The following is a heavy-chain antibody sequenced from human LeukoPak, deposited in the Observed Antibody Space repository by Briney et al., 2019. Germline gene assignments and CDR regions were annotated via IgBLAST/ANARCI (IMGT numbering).Heavy chain of an antibody. CDR1: GFTFSSYS. D-gene: IGHD3-9*01. Sequence: GSLRLSCAASGFTFSSYSLNWVRQAPGKGLEWVSYISGRSSTIYYADSVKGRFTVSRDNAKNSPYLQMSSLRGEDTAVYYCARALRYFDWSYYFDSWGQGTLVTVSP. V-gene: IGHV3-48*01. J-gene: IGHJ4*02. CDR2: ISGRSSTI. CDR3: ARALRYFDWSYYFDS.